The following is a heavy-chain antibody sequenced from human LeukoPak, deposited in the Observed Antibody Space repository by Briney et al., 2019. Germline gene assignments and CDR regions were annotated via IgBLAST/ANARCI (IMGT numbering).Heavy chain of an antibody. CDR3: ARDRHGSGSAHSFDP. V-gene: IGHV4-59*01. CDR2: IYSSGST. D-gene: IGHD3-10*01. J-gene: IGHJ5*02. Sequence: SETLSLTCAVSGGSISSYYWSWIRQPPGEGLEWIGYIYSSGSTNYNPSLKSRVTMSVDTSKNQFSLKLSFVTAADTAVYYCARDRHGSGSAHSFDPWGQGTLVTVSS. CDR1: GGSISSYY.